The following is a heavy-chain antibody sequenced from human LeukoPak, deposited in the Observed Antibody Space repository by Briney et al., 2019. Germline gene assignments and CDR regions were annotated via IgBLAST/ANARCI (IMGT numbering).Heavy chain of an antibody. V-gene: IGHV4-39*01. CDR1: GAPISSTPSY. CDR2: IYYTGTT. CDR3: ARRMPSSGYSYDF. Sequence: PSETLSLTCTVSGAPISSTPSYWGWIRQPPGKGLEWIGSIYYTGTTYYSPSLKSRFTISIDPSSNRFSLRLTSVTAADTALYYCARRMPSSGYSYDFWGLGTLVSVSS. D-gene: IGHD6-13*01. J-gene: IGHJ4*02.